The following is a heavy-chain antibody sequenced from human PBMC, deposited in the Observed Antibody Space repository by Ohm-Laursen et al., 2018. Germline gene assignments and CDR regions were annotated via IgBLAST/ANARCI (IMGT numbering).Heavy chain of an antibody. V-gene: IGHV1-2*02. CDR3: ASGNYYDSSGYYFDY. Sequence: ASVKVSCKASGYTFTGYYMHWVRQAPGQGLEWMGWINPNSGGTNYAQKFQGRVTITADKSTSTAYMELSSLRSEDTAVYYCASGNYYDSSGYYFDYWGQGTLVTVSS. D-gene: IGHD3-22*01. J-gene: IGHJ4*02. CDR2: INPNSGGT. CDR1: GYTFTGYY.